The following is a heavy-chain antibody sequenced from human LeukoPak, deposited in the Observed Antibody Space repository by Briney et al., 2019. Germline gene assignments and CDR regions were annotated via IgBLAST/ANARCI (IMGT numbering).Heavy chain of an antibody. D-gene: IGHD2/OR15-2a*01. CDR1: GFTFSSYG. CDR2: ISYDGSNK. CDR3: AKDSEYAFDY. J-gene: IGHJ4*02. V-gene: IGHV3-30*18. Sequence: PGGSLRLSCAASGFTFSSYGMHWVRQAPGKGLEWVAVISYDGSNKYYADSVKGRFTISRDNSKNTLYLQMNSLRAEDTAVYYCAKDSEYAFDYWGQGTLVTVSS.